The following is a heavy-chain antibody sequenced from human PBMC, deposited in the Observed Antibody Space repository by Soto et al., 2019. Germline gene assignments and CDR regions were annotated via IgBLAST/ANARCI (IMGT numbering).Heavy chain of an antibody. CDR3: ARATYYSNLGFDY. CDR1: GGSISSGDYY. CDR2: IYYSGST. J-gene: IGHJ4*02. Sequence: QVQLQESGPGLLKPSQTLSLTCTVSGGSISSGDYYWSWIRQPPGKGLEWIGYIYYSGSTYSNPSLKSRVTISVDTSKNQFSLKLSSVTAADTAVYYCARATYYSNLGFDYWGLGTLVTVSS. V-gene: IGHV4-30-4*01. D-gene: IGHD4-4*01.